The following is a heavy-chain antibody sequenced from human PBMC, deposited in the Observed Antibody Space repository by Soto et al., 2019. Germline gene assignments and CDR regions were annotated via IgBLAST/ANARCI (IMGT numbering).Heavy chain of an antibody. J-gene: IGHJ3*02. CDR1: GGSITSSY. V-gene: IGHV4-59*07. CDR3: ARSVMHQWLAHDAFDI. D-gene: IGHD6-19*01. Sequence: TSDTLSLTCTVSGGSITSSYWSWIRQPPGKGLEWIAYVYYSGTTNYNPPLESRVTILIDTSKNQFSLRLTSVTAADTAVYYCARSVMHQWLAHDAFDIWGQGTLVTVS. CDR2: VYYSGTT.